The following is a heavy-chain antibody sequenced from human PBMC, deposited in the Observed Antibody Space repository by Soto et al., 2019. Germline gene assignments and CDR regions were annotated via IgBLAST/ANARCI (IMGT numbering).Heavy chain of an antibody. Sequence: ASVKVYCKASGYTFTSYYMHWVRQAPGQGLEWMGIINPSGGSTSYAQKFQGRVTMTRDTSTSTVYMELSSLRSEDTAVYYCARARSSSWWVGYYYYGMDVWGQGTTVTVSS. CDR2: INPSGGST. CDR1: GYTFTSYY. D-gene: IGHD6-13*01. CDR3: ARARSSSWWVGYYYYGMDV. J-gene: IGHJ6*02. V-gene: IGHV1-46*01.